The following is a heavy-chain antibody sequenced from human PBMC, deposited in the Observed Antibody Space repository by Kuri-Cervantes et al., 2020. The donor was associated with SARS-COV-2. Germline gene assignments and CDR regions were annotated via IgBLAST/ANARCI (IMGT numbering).Heavy chain of an antibody. CDR1: GYTFTSYG. J-gene: IGHJ6*03. Sequence: ASVKVSCKASGYTFTSYGISWVRQAPGQGLEWMGWISAYNGNTNYAQKLQGRVTMTTDTSTSTAYMELRSLRSDDTAVYYCARRGSSWYPYYYYMDVWGKGTTVTVSS. CDR2: ISAYNGNT. CDR3: ARRGSSWYPYYYYMDV. V-gene: IGHV1-18*01. D-gene: IGHD6-13*01.